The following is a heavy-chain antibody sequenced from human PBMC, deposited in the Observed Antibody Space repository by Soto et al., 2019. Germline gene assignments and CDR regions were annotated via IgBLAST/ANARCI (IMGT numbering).Heavy chain of an antibody. J-gene: IGHJ4*02. D-gene: IGHD5-18*01. CDR1: GFTFSSYG. CDR3: ARDVPDTAMAEAVDY. V-gene: IGHV3-33*01. CDR2: IWYDGSNK. Sequence: QVQLVESGGGVVQPGRSLRLSCAASGFTFSSYGMHWGRQAPGKGLEWVAVIWYDGSNKYYADSVKGRFTISRDNSKNTLYLQMNSLRAEDTAVYYCARDVPDTAMAEAVDYWGQGTLVTVSS.